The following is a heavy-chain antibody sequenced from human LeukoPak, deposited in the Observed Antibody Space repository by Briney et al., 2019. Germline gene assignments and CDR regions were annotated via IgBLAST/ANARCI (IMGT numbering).Heavy chain of an antibody. CDR1: GFDFGAYE. Sequence: PGGSLRLSCAASGFDFGAYEMNWVRQAPGKGLEWVAVISYDGSNKYYADSVKGRFTISRDNSKNTLYLQMNSLRAEDTAVYYCARVGEMGVTIGLFAFDIWGQGTMVTVSS. CDR3: ARVGEMGVTIGLFAFDI. J-gene: IGHJ3*02. D-gene: IGHD4-11*01. V-gene: IGHV3-30*04. CDR2: ISYDGSNK.